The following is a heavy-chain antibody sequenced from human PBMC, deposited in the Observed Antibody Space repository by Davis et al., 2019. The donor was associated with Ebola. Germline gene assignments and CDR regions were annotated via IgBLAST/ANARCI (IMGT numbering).Heavy chain of an antibody. Sequence: PGGSLRLSCAASGFTFSSYSMNWVRQAPGKGLEWVSYISSSSSTIYYADAVKGRFTIYRDKAKNSLDLKMNSLRDEDPAGYYCARSGGYSYGYGFDYWGQGTLVTVSS. V-gene: IGHV3-48*02. J-gene: IGHJ4*02. CDR3: ARSGGYSYGYGFDY. D-gene: IGHD5-18*01. CDR2: ISSSSSTI. CDR1: GFTFSSYS.